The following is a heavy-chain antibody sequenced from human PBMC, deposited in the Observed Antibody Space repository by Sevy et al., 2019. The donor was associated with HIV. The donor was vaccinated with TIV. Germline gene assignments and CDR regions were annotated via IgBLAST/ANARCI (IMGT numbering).Heavy chain of an antibody. J-gene: IGHJ4*02. V-gene: IGHV4-4*07. CDR2: IYTSGNT. CDR1: GGDINSYY. Sequence: SETLSLTCIVSGGDINSYYWHWLRQSAGKGLEWIGHIYTSGNTNYNPSLTSRVTMSVDTSKNRFSLNVSSVTAADTAVYYGASAPYCTGDVCYPRYYLDFWGQGTLVTVSS. CDR3: ASAPYCTGDVCYPRYYLDF. D-gene: IGHD2-8*02.